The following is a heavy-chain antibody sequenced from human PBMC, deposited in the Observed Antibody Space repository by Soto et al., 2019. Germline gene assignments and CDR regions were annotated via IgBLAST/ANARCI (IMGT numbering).Heavy chain of an antibody. J-gene: IGHJ5*02. D-gene: IGHD3-10*01. CDR2: IKRDGSDT. V-gene: IGHV3-74*01. CDR3: ARDDGTGTYYTPS. Sequence: EEQLVESGGGLVQPGGSLRLSCAASGLTFSSYWMHWVRQAPGKGLVWVSRIKRDGSDTSYAGSVKGRFTISRDNAKSILYLQMNSLRAEDTAVYYCARDDGTGTYYTPSWGQGTLVTVPS. CDR1: GLTFSSYW.